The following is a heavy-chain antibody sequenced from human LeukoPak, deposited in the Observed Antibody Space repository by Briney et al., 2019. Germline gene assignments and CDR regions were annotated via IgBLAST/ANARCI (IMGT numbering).Heavy chain of an antibody. D-gene: IGHD4-11*01. J-gene: IGHJ4*02. V-gene: IGHV1-69*04. Sequence: SVKVSCKASGGTFSSYAISWVRQAPGQGLEWMGRITPILGIANYAQKFQGRVTITADKSTSTAYMELSSLRSEDTAVYYCARDSHTVTPFGSDYWGQGTLVTVSS. CDR3: ARDSHTVTPFGSDY. CDR2: ITPILGIA. CDR1: GGTFSSYA.